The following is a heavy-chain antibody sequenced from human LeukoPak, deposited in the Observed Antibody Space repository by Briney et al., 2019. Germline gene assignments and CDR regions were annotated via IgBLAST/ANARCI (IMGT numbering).Heavy chain of an antibody. CDR2: FSSSGDST. Sequence: GESLRLSCSASGFTFSGYAMHWVRQAPGKGLEYVSAFSSSGDSTYFADSVRGRFTVSRDNSKNTLFLQMTSLRAEDTAIYYCVKDKSASGYGYGPLQYWGQGTLVTVSS. CDR1: GFTFSGYA. D-gene: IGHD2-2*03. V-gene: IGHV3-64D*09. J-gene: IGHJ4*02. CDR3: VKDKSASGYGYGPLQY.